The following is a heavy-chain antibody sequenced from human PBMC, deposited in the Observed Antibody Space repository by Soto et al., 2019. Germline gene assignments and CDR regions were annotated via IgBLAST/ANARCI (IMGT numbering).Heavy chain of an antibody. Sequence: NPGESLKISCKGSGYSFTSYWIGWVRQMPGKGLEWMGIIYPGDSDTRYSPSFQGQVTISADKSISTAYLQWSSLKASDTAMYYCARTGGPSYYDFWSGFAERSDSVYYYGMDVWGQGTTVTVSS. CDR3: ARTGGPSYYDFWSGFAERSDSVYYYGMDV. V-gene: IGHV5-51*03. CDR2: IYPGDSDT. D-gene: IGHD3-3*01. J-gene: IGHJ6*02. CDR1: GYSFTSYW.